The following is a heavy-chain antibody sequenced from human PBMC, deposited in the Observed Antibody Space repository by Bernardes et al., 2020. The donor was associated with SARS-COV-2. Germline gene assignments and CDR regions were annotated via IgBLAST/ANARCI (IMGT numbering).Heavy chain of an antibody. D-gene: IGHD2-2*01. CDR3: ARRSQTSRDIVVVPAAMGGPSYYFDY. CDR2: INHSGST. J-gene: IGHJ4*02. CDR1: GGSFSGYY. V-gene: IGHV4-34*01. Sequence: SETLSLTCAVYGGSFSGYYWSWIRQPPGKGLEWIGEINHSGSTNYNPSLKSRVTISVDTSKNQFSLKLSSVTAADTAVYYCARRSQTSRDIVVVPAAMGGPSYYFDYWGQGTLVTVSS.